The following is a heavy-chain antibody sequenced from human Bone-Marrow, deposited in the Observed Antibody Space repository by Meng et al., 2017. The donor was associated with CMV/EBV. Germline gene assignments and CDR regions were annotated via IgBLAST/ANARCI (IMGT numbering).Heavy chain of an antibody. V-gene: IGHV5-51*01. CDR3: AGCYGSGSYYNDLGWYFDL. CDR1: GYSFTSYW. CDR2: IYPGDSDT. J-gene: IGHJ2*01. D-gene: IGHD3-10*01. Sequence: GESLKISCKGSGYSFTSYWIGWVRQMPGKGLEWMGIIYPGDSDTRYSPSFQGQVTISADKSISTAYLQWSSLKASDTAMYYCAGCYGSGSYYNDLGWYFDLWGRGTLVTVSS.